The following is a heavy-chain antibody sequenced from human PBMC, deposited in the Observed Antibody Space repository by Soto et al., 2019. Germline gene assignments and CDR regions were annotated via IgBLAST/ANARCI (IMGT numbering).Heavy chain of an antibody. V-gene: IGHV1-2*02. CDR3: ARDMGRDGYNYGMDV. Sequence: GASVKVSCKASGYTLTGYYMHWVRQAPGQGLEWMGWINPNSGGTNYAQKFQGRVTMTRDTSISTAYMELSRLRSDDTAVYYCARDMGRDGYNYGMDVWGQGTTVTVSS. J-gene: IGHJ6*02. CDR2: INPNSGGT. D-gene: IGHD3-10*01. CDR1: GYTLTGYY.